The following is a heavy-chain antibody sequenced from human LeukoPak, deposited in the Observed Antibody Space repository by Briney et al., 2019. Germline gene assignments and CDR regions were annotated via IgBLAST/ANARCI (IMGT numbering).Heavy chain of an antibody. CDR3: AKALFYYGSGRGNFDY. Sequence: GGSLRLSCAASGFTFSSYAMSWVRQAPGKGLEWVSTVTGSGDATYYADSVKGRFTISRDNSKNTVYLQMNSLRAEDTAVFYCAKALFYYGSGRGNFDYWGQETLVTVSS. CDR1: GFTFSSYA. V-gene: IGHV3-23*01. D-gene: IGHD3-10*01. CDR2: VTGSGDAT. J-gene: IGHJ4*02.